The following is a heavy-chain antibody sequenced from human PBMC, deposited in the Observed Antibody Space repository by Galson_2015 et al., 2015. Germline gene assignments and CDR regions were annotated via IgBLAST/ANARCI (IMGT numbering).Heavy chain of an antibody. J-gene: IGHJ5*02. Sequence: SVKVSCKASGYTFTSYYMHWVRQAPGQGLEWMGIINPSGGSTSYAQKFQGRVTMTRDTSTSTVYMELSSLRSEDTAVYYCARDYYIRVRGVYYDSSTSWFDPWGQGTLVTVSS. CDR2: INPSGGST. V-gene: IGHV1-46*01. CDR1: GYTFTSYY. D-gene: IGHD3-22*01. CDR3: ARDYYIRVRGVYYDSSTSWFDP.